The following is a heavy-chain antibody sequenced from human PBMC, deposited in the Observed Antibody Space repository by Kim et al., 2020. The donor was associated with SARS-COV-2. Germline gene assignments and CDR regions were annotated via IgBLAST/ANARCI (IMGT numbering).Heavy chain of an antibody. D-gene: IGHD6-19*01. CDR1: GFTVSSNY. CDR3: ARDQWKGQWRAYYYYGMDV. J-gene: IGHJ6*01. CDR2: IYSGSST. V-gene: IGHV3-53*01. Sequence: GGSLRLSCAASGFTVSSNYMSWVRQAPGKGLEWVSVIYSGSSTYYADSVKSRFTISSDNSTNKPHLQMNSLRAADTAVYYCARDQWKGQWRAYYYYGMDV.